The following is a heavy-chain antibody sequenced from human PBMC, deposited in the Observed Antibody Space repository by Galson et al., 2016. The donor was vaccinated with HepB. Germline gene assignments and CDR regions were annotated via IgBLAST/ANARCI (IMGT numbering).Heavy chain of an antibody. CDR1: GFAVRSYC. Sequence: SLRLPCAVAGFAVRSYCMSWVRQAPGKGLEWASVIYSADTTYYADSVKGRFTISTDSSKNTLYLQMDSLRADDTAVYYCARHYCDASGHPNYLTHWGQGTPVTVSS. CDR2: IYSADTT. J-gene: IGHJ4*02. CDR3: ARHYCDASGHPNYLTH. D-gene: IGHD3-22*01. V-gene: IGHV3-66*04.